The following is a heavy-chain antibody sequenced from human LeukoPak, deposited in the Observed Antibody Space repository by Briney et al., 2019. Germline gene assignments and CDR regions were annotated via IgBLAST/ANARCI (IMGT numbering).Heavy chain of an antibody. CDR3: ARTTDDY. D-gene: IGHD1-14*01. V-gene: IGHV1-8*01. Sequence: ASVKVSCKASGYTFNTYEINWVRHATGQGLEWMGWMNPNSGDTGYAQKFQGRVTMTRNTSISTAYMELSSLRSEDTAVYYCARTTDDYWGQGTLVTVSS. CDR2: MNPNSGDT. J-gene: IGHJ4*02. CDR1: GYTFNTYE.